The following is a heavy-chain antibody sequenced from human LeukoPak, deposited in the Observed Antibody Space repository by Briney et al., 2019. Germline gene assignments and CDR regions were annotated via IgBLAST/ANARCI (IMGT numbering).Heavy chain of an antibody. J-gene: IGHJ5*02. D-gene: IGHD3-10*01. CDR1: GGSISSYY. V-gene: IGHV4-59*01. Sequence: SETLSLTCTVSGGSISSYYWSWIRQPPGKGLEWIGYIHYSGSTNYNPSLKSRVTISVDTSKNQFSLKLSSVTAADTAVYYCARGLSRYYGSGSYYKKDWFDPWGQGTLVTVSS. CDR3: ARGLSRYYGSGSYYKKDWFDP. CDR2: IHYSGST.